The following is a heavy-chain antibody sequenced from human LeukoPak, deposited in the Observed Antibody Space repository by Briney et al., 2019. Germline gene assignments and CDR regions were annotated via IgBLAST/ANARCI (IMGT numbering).Heavy chain of an antibody. D-gene: IGHD2-8*02. Sequence: GGSLRLSCAASGFTFSTFAMIWVRQPPGKGLEWVSSIFPSGGEIHCADSVRGRFTISRDNSKSTLSLQMNSLRAEDTAIYYCATYRQVLLPFESWGQGTLVTVSS. CDR3: ATYRQVLLPFES. CDR2: IFPSGGEI. V-gene: IGHV3-23*01. J-gene: IGHJ4*02. CDR1: GFTFSTFA.